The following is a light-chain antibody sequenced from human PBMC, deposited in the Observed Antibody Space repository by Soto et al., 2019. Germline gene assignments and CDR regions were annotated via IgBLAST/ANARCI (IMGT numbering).Light chain of an antibody. CDR1: QTISDNY. CDR3: QQYGSSPEIS. CDR2: GAS. J-gene: IGKJ3*01. V-gene: IGKV3-20*01. Sequence: DIVLTQSPGTLSLSPGERATLSCRASQTISDNYLAWYQQKPCQSPRLLISGASIRAPGIPDRFSGSGSETDFTLSISTLEPEDFAFYYCQQYGSSPEISFGPGTKVDIK.